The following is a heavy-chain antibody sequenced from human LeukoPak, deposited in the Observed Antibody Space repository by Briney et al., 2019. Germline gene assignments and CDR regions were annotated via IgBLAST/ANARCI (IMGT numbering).Heavy chain of an antibody. J-gene: IGHJ4*02. CDR2: INPSGGST. Sequence: SVKVSCKASGYTFTSYYIDWVRQAPGQGLEWMGVINPSGGSTRYAQKFQGRVTMTGDPSTRTVYMELSRLRSDDTAVYYCARGSSSSIPLIDYWGQGTLVTVSS. CDR1: GYTFTSYY. V-gene: IGHV1-46*01. D-gene: IGHD6-6*01. CDR3: ARGSSSSIPLIDY.